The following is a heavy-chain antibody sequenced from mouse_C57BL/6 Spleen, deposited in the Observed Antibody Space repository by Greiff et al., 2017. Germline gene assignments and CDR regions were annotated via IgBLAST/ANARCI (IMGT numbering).Heavy chain of an antibody. CDR2: IYPGSGST. D-gene: IGHD2-2*01. CDR3: ARERRLRRPSFDY. V-gene: IGHV1-55*01. J-gene: IGHJ2*01. Sequence: QVQLKQPGAELVKPGASVKMSCNASGYTFTSYWITWVKQRPGQGLEWIGDIYPGSGSTNYNEKFKSKATLTVDTSSSTAYMQLSSLTSEDSAVYYCARERRLRRPSFDYWGQGTTLTVSS. CDR1: GYTFTSYW.